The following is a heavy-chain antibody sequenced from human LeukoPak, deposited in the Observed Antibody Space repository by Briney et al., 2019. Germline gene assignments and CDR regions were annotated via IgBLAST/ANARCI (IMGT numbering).Heavy chain of an antibody. CDR3: ARDSGSYSPQAPLSYGMDV. Sequence: ASVKVSCKAFGYTFTSYNINWVRQATGQGLEWMGWMNPNSGNTGYAQRFQGRVTMTRNTAISTAYMELSSLRSEDTAVYYCARDSGSYSPQAPLSYGMDVWGQGTTVTVSS. CDR1: GYTFTSYN. V-gene: IGHV1-8*01. CDR2: MNPNSGNT. D-gene: IGHD1-26*01. J-gene: IGHJ6*02.